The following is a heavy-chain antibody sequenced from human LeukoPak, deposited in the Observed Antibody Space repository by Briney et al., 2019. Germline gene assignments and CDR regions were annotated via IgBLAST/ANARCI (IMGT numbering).Heavy chain of an antibody. CDR1: GFTFSSYG. CDR2: IWYDGSNK. CDR3: ARGIDYYGSGSYPLHFQH. V-gene: IGHV3-33*01. J-gene: IGHJ1*01. Sequence: GGSLRLSCAASGFTFSSYGMRWVRQAPGKGLQWVAVIWYDGSNKYYADSVKGRFTISRDNSKNTLYLQMNSLRAEDTAVYYCARGIDYYGSGSYPLHFQHWGQGTLVTVSS. D-gene: IGHD3-10*01.